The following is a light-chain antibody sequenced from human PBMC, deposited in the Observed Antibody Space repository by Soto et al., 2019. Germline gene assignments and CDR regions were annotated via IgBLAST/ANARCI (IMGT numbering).Light chain of an antibody. V-gene: IGKV3-20*01. CDR3: QQYNTWPLT. CDR2: GAS. Sequence: EIVLTQSPGTLSLSPGERATLSCRASQSVSNNYLAWYQQKPGQAPRLLIYGASSRATGIPDRFSGSGSGTDFTLTISRLEPEDFAVYYCQQYNTWPLTFGGGTKVDI. CDR1: QSVSNNY. J-gene: IGKJ4*01.